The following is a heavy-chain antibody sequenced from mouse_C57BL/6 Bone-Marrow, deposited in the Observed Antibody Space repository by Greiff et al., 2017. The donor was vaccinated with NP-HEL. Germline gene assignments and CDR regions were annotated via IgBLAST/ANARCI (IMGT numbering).Heavy chain of an antibody. D-gene: IGHD2-3*01. CDR1: GYTFTSYW. CDR2: INPSNGGT. Sequence: QVQLQQSGTELVKPGASVKLSCKASGYTFTSYWMHWVKQRPGQGLEWIGNINPSNGGTNYNEKFKSKATLTVDKSSSTAYMQLSSLTSEDSAVYYCARDGYYCGYFDYWGQGTTLTVSS. V-gene: IGHV1-53*01. J-gene: IGHJ2*01. CDR3: ARDGYYCGYFDY.